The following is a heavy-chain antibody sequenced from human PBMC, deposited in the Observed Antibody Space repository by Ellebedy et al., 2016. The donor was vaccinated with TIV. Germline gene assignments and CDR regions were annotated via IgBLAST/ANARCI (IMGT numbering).Heavy chain of an antibody. V-gene: IGHV3-74*01. Sequence: PGGSLRLSCAASNFTFSVYWMHWVRQVPGTGLVWVSRINSDGSSTSYSDSVKGRFTISRDNAKNTLYLQMNSLRAEDTAVYYCARDGQGEITIFGVVINTEAHNWFDPWGQGTLVTVSS. D-gene: IGHD3-3*01. CDR1: NFTFSVYW. J-gene: IGHJ5*02. CDR3: ARDGQGEITIFGVVINTEAHNWFDP. CDR2: INSDGSST.